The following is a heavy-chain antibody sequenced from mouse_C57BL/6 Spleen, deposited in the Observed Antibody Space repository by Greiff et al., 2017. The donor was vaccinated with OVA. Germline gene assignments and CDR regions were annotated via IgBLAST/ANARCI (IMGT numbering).Heavy chain of an antibody. J-gene: IGHJ1*03. CDR2: IYPGDGDT. V-gene: IGHV1-82*01. CDR3: AITTVVARYWYFDV. D-gene: IGHD1-1*01. Sequence: SGPELVKPGASVKISCKASGYAFSSSWMNWVKQRPGKGLEWIGRIYPGDGDTNYNGKFKGKATLTADKSSSTAYMQLSSLTSEDSAVYFCAITTVVARYWYFDVWGTGTTVTVSS. CDR1: GYAFSSSW.